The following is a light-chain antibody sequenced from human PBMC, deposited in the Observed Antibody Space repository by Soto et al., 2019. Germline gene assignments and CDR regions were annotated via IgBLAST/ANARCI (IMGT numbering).Light chain of an antibody. V-gene: IGKV1-39*01. J-gene: IGKJ1*01. CDR3: QQSYSTPST. Sequence: DIQMTQSPSSLSASVGDRVTITCRASQSISSYLNWYQQKPGKAPKLLIYAASSLQSGVPSRFSASGSVTDFTLTISSLQPEDFATYYCQQSYSTPSTFGQGTKVEIK. CDR2: AAS. CDR1: QSISSY.